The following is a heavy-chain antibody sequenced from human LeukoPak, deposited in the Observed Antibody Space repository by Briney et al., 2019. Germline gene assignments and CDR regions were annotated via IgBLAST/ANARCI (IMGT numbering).Heavy chain of an antibody. D-gene: IGHD6-13*01. Sequence: SETLSLTCTVSGGSISSSSYYWGWIRQPPGKGLEWIGSIYYSGSTNYNPSLKSRVTMSVDASKNQFSLKLSSETAADTAVYYCARGARGYSSSWPADYWGQGTLVTVSS. V-gene: IGHV4-39*07. CDR2: IYYSGST. CDR3: ARGARGYSSSWPADY. J-gene: IGHJ4*02. CDR1: GGSISSSSYY.